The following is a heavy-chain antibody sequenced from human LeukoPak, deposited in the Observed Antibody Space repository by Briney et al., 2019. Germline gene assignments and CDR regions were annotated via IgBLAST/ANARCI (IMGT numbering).Heavy chain of an antibody. V-gene: IGHV3-30-3*01. CDR1: GFSFSKYA. CDR2: ISFDETKK. J-gene: IGHJ4*02. D-gene: IGHD2-21*01. CDR3: ARMKVIKGASLDY. Sequence: GGSLRLSCAASGFSFSKYAMHWVRQAPGKGLEWVAVISFDETKKYYADSVKGRFTISRDNSNNTLFLQMNSVKAEDTAVYFCARMKVIKGASLDYWGQGSLVTVSS.